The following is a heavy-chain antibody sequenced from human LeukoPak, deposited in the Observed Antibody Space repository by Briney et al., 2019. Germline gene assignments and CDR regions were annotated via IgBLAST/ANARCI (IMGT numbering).Heavy chain of an antibody. CDR2: IYHSGST. D-gene: IGHD3-22*01. V-gene: IGHV4-59*12. J-gene: IGHJ4*02. CDR1: GGSISTYY. CDR3: ARARSGYYYYFDY. Sequence: PSETLSLTCTVSGGSISTYYWSWIRQPPGKGLEWIGYIYHSGSTYYNPSLKSRVTISVDRSKNQFSLKLSSVTAADTAVYYCARARSGYYYYFDYWGQGTLVTVSS.